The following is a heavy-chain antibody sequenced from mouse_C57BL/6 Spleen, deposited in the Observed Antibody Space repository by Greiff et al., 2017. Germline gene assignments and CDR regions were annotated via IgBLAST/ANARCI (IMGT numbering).Heavy chain of an antibody. J-gene: IGHJ4*01. CDR3: TRAGYAMDY. CDR2: INPSSGYI. Sequence: VQLQQSGAELAKPGASVKLSCKASGYTFTSYWMHWVKQRPGQGLEWIGYINPSSGYIKYNQKFKDKATLTADKSSSTSYMQLSSLTYEDSSVYYCTRAGYAMDYWCQGTSVTVSS. V-gene: IGHV1-7*01. CDR1: GYTFTSYW.